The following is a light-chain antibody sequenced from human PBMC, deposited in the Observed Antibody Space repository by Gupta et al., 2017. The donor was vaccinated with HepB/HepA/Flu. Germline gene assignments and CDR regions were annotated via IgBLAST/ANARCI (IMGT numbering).Light chain of an antibody. Sequence: QSALTQPASVSGSPGQSITISCTGTSSDVGSYNLVSWYQQHPGKAPILMIYEVSKRPSGVSNRFSASKSGNTASLTISGLQAEDDADYYCCSYAGSILYVFGTGTKVTVL. J-gene: IGLJ1*01. CDR1: SSDVGSYNL. V-gene: IGLV2-23*02. CDR2: EVS. CDR3: CSYAGSILYV.